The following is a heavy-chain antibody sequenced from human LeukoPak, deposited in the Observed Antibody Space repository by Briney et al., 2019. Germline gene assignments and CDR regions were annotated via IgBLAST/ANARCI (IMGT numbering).Heavy chain of an antibody. CDR1: GYTFTSYG. Sequence: GASVKVSCKASGYTFTSYGISWVRQAPGQGLEWMGWISAYNGNTNYAQKLQGRVTMTTDTSTSTAYMELRSLRSDDTAVYYCARRGYSYGVTYYFDYWGQGTLVTVSS. V-gene: IGHV1-18*01. J-gene: IGHJ4*02. CDR3: ARRGYSYGVTYYFDY. CDR2: ISAYNGNT. D-gene: IGHD5-18*01.